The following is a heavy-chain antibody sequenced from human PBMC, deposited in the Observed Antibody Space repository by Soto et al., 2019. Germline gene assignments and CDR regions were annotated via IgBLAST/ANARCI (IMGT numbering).Heavy chain of an antibody. CDR1: GGSISSGGYY. Sequence: SETLSLTCTVSGGSISSGGYYWSWIRQHPGKGLEWIGYIYYSGSTYYNPSLKSRVTISVDTSKNQFSLKLSSVTAADTAVYYCARVRMLFGVARQPYYYYGMDVWGQGTTVTVSS. CDR3: ARVRMLFGVARQPYYYYGMDV. V-gene: IGHV4-31*03. J-gene: IGHJ6*02. D-gene: IGHD3-3*01. CDR2: IYYSGST.